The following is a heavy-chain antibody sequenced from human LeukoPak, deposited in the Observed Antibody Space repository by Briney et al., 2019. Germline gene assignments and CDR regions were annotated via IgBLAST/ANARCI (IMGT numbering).Heavy chain of an antibody. Sequence: ASVKVSCKASGYTFTSYDINWVRQATGQGLEWMGWMNPNSGNTGYAQKFQGRVTMTRNTSISTAYMELSSLRSENTAVYYCAIRYGSGEKYYYYYYMDVWGKGTTVTVSS. D-gene: IGHD3-10*01. CDR3: AIRYGSGEKYYYYYYMDV. J-gene: IGHJ6*03. CDR1: GYTFTSYD. V-gene: IGHV1-8*01. CDR2: MNPNSGNT.